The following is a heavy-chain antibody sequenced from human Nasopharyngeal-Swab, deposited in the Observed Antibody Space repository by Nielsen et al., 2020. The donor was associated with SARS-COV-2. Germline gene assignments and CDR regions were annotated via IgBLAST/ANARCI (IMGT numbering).Heavy chain of an antibody. CDR3: ADPPFSEY. V-gene: IGHV3-23*01. CDR1: GFTFSTYA. CDR2: IDAGGANT. J-gene: IGHJ4*02. Sequence: GGSLRLSCAASGFTFSTYAMTWVRQAPGKGLEWVSTIDAGGANTFYADSVKGRFTISRDNPKNPLYLQMNSLRADDTAVYYCADPPFSEYWGQGTLVTVSS.